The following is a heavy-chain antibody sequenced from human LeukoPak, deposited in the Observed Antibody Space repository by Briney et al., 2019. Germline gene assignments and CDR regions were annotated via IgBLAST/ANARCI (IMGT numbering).Heavy chain of an antibody. CDR2: INHSGST. CDR3: ATGHLITFGGVAFDY. CDR1: GGSFSGYY. V-gene: IGHV4-34*01. D-gene: IGHD3-16*01. J-gene: IGHJ4*02. Sequence: SETLSLNCAVYGGSFSGYYWSWIRQPPGKGLEWIGEINHSGSTNYNPSLKSRVTISVDTSKNQFSLKLSSVTAADTAVYYCATGHLITFGGVAFDYWGQGTLVTVSS.